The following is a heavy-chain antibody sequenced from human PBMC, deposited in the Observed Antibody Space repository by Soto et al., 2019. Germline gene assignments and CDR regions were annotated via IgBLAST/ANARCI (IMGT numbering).Heavy chain of an antibody. CDR1: GGSISSSSYY. V-gene: IGHV4-39*01. Sequence: SETLSLTCTVSGGSISSSSYYWGWIRQPPGKGLEWIGSIYYSGSTYYNPSLKSRVTISVDTSKNQFSLKLSSVTAADTAVYYCARLVQAVAGLFDYWGQGTLVTVSS. J-gene: IGHJ4*02. CDR2: IYYSGST. CDR3: ARLVQAVAGLFDY. D-gene: IGHD6-19*01.